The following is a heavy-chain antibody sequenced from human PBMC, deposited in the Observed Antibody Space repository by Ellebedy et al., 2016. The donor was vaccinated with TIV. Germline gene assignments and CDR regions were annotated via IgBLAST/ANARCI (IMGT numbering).Heavy chain of an antibody. V-gene: IGHV3-33*08. J-gene: IGHJ4*02. Sequence: GGSLRLSCAASGFTFSGYWMNWVRQAPGKGLEWVAFIWYDGSEKYHADSVKGRFTISRDQYRKTLYLQMNSLRAEDTAVYYCARRGNGIYYFDYWGQGTLVTVSS. CDR2: IWYDGSEK. CDR1: GFTFSGYW. D-gene: IGHD2/OR15-2a*01. CDR3: ARRGNGIYYFDY.